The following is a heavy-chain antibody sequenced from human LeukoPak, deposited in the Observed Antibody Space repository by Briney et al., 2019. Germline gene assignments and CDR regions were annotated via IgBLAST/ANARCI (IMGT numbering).Heavy chain of an antibody. CDR1: GFTFSSYW. J-gene: IGHJ4*02. CDR2: INSDGSST. Sequence: GGSLRLSCAASGFTFSSYWMHWVRQAPGKGLVWVSRINSDGSSTSYADSVKGRFTISRDNAKNTLYLQMNSLRAEDTSVYYCARGGYSGYNFDYWGQGTLVTVSS. V-gene: IGHV3-74*01. CDR3: ARGGYSGYNFDY. D-gene: IGHD5-12*01.